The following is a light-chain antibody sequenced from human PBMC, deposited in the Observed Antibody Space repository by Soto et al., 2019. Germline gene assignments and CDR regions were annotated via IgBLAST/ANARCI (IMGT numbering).Light chain of an antibody. CDR2: ATS. CDR3: QQTYNTPYT. CDR1: QSISSY. Sequence: DIQMTQSPSSLSASVGDRVTIACRASQSISSYLNWYHQRPGKAPKVLIYATSTLQSGVPSRFSGSGSGTNFTLTISSLQPEDFATYYCQQTYNTPYTFGQGPKLEIK. J-gene: IGKJ2*01. V-gene: IGKV1-39*01.